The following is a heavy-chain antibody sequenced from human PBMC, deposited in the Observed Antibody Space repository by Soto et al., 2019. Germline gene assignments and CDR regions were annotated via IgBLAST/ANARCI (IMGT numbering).Heavy chain of an antibody. V-gene: IGHV3-53*01. D-gene: IGHD3-10*01. Sequence: GGSLRLSCAASGFTVSSNYMSWVRQAPGKGLEWVSVIYSGGSTYYADSVKGRFTISRDNSKNTLYLQVNSLRAEDTAVYYCATDRNNYGSGYFDYWGQGTPVTVSS. J-gene: IGHJ4*02. CDR2: IYSGGST. CDR1: GFTVSSNY. CDR3: ATDRNNYGSGYFDY.